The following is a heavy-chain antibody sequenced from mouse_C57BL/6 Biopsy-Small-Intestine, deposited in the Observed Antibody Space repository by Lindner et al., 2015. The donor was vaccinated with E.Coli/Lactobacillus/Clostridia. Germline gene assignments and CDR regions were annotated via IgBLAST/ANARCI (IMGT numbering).Heavy chain of an antibody. CDR2: FYPGSGNI. J-gene: IGHJ3*01. CDR3: ARHEEGIYYGNFWFAY. D-gene: IGHD2-1*01. Sequence: VQLQESGAEPVKPGASVKLSCKASGYTFTEYTIHWIKQRSGQGLEWIGWFYPGSGNIKYNEKFKDKATLTADKSSSTVYMEISRLTSEDSAVYFCARHEEGIYYGNFWFAYWGQGTLVTVSA. CDR1: GYTFTEYT. V-gene: IGHV1-62-2*01.